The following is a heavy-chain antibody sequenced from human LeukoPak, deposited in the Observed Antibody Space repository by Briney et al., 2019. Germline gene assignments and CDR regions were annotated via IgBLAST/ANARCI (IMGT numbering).Heavy chain of an antibody. CDR2: ISSSSSYI. D-gene: IGHD3/OR15-3a*01. Sequence: GGPLRLSCAASGFTFSSYSMNWVRQAPGKGLEWVSCISSSSSYIYYADSVKGRFTISRDNAKNSLYLQMNSLRAEDTAVYYCAKGGLVHHLHIWGQGTMVTVSS. V-gene: IGHV3-21*04. CDR1: GFTFSSYS. J-gene: IGHJ3*02. CDR3: AKGGLVHHLHI.